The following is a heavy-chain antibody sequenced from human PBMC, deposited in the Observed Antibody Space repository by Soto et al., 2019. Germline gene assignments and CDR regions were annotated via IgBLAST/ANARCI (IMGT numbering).Heavy chain of an antibody. J-gene: IGHJ3*02. CDR3: ASDHRFLEWLLNAFDI. Sequence: ASVKVSCKASGYTFTSYGISWVRQAPGQGLEWMGWISAYNGNTNYAQKLQGRVTMTTDTSTSTAYMELRSLRSDDTAVYYCASDHRFLEWLLNAFDIWGQGTMVT. CDR1: GYTFTSYG. CDR2: ISAYNGNT. V-gene: IGHV1-18*01. D-gene: IGHD3-3*01.